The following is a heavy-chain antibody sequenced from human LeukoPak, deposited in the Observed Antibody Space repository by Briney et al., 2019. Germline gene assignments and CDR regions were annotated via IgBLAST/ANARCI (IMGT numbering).Heavy chain of an antibody. CDR3: TRAAYSDSRGYYYDY. D-gene: IGHD3-22*01. CDR1: GFTFGDYV. CDR2: IRRKAYGGTT. Sequence: GGSLRLSCTASGFTFGDYVMSWVRQAPGKGLEWVGFIRRKAYGGTTEYAASVKGRFTISRDDSKTIAYLQTNSLKTEDTAVYYCTRAAYSDSRGYYYDYWGQGTLVTVSS. J-gene: IGHJ4*02. V-gene: IGHV3-49*04.